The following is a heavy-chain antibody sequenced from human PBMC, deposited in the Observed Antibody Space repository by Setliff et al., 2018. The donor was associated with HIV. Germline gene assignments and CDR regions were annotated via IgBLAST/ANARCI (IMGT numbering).Heavy chain of an antibody. V-gene: IGHV3-21*04. CDR2: ISSGSSYI. D-gene: IGHD6-19*01. CDR1: GFTFSSYS. Sequence: GGSLRLSCAASGFTFSSYSMNWVRQAPGKGLEWVSSISSGSSYIYYAESVKGRFTISRDNAKNSLYLQMNSLRAEDTAVYHCAKGPYRQWRGTDSFDIWGQGTTVTVSS. J-gene: IGHJ3*02. CDR3: AKGPYRQWRGTDSFDI.